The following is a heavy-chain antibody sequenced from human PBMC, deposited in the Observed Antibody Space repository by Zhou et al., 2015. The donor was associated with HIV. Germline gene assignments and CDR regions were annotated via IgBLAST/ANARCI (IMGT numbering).Heavy chain of an antibody. Sequence: QVQLVEAGGGLVKPGGSLRLSCVASGFMFNDYYMSWIRQAPGKGLEWLSYISSSGTGKSYADSVRGRFIISRDNAKNSLYLQMSSLRAEDTAIYYCVRDASFYTNAQGGMDVWGQGDHGHRLL. CDR2: ISSSGTGK. CDR3: VRDASFYTNAQGGMDV. CDR1: GFMFNDYY. D-gene: IGHD2-8*01. V-gene: IGHV3-11*01. J-gene: IGHJ6*02.